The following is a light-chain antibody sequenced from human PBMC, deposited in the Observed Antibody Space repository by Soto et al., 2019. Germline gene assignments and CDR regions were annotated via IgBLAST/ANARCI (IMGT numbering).Light chain of an antibody. CDR3: STWDDSLNGVV. J-gene: IGLJ2*01. CDR2: SND. CDR1: SSNIGTNT. V-gene: IGLV1-44*01. Sequence: QAVVTQPPSASGTPGQRVSISCSGGSSNIGTNTVNWYQHLPGTAPKLLIFSNDERPSGVPDRCPGSKSVTSAALAISGLPSDDEADSYCSTWDDSLNGVVVGGGTKVTVL.